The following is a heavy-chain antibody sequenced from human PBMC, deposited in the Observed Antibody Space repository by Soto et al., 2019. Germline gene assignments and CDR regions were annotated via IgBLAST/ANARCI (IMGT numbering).Heavy chain of an antibody. V-gene: IGHV1-18*01. CDR1: GYTFTSSG. Sequence: QVQLVQSGAEVKKPGASVKVSCKTSGYTFTSSGISWVRQAPGQGLEWMGWISAYNGNTDYAQKFQGRVIMTTDTSTSTAYMELRSLRSDDTAVYYGARVMTYCTSRSCHDYWGQGTLVAVSS. D-gene: IGHD2-2*01. CDR3: ARVMTYCTSRSCHDY. J-gene: IGHJ4*02. CDR2: ISAYNGNT.